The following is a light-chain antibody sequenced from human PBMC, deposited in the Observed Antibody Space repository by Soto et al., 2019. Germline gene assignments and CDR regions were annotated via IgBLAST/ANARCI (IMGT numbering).Light chain of an antibody. CDR3: AAWDGSLNNVL. CDR2: GNN. CDR1: GSSIGTNT. J-gene: IGLJ2*01. V-gene: IGLV1-44*01. Sequence: QPVVTQPPSASGTPGQRVTISCSGSGSSIGTNTVNWYRQHPGTAPKLLIYGNNQRPSGVPDRFSGSKSGTSASLAISGLQSEDEAEYYCAAWDGSLNNVLFGGGTKVTVL.